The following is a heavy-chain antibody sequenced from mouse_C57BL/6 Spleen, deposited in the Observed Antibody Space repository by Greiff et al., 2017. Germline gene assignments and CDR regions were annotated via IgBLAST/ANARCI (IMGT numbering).Heavy chain of an antibody. CDR1: GFTFSDYG. CDR3: ARENYYGSSYPWYFDV. D-gene: IGHD1-1*01. Sequence: DVMLVESGGGLVKPGGSLKLSCAASGFTFSDYGMHWVRQAPEKGLEWVAYISSGSSTIYYADTVKGRFTISRDNAKNTLFLQMTSLRSEDTAMYYCARENYYGSSYPWYFDVWGTGTTVTVAS. CDR2: ISSGSSTI. J-gene: IGHJ1*03. V-gene: IGHV5-17*01.